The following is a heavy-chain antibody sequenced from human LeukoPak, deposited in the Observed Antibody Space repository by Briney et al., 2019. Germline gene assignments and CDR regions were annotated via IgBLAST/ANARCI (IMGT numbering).Heavy chain of an antibody. J-gene: IGHJ4*02. Sequence: GGSLRLSCEASGFTFNSHWMNWVRQAPGKGLEWLANIRPDGSEAVYVDSVRGRFTISRDNAKNLVYLQMNNLRAEDTAVYYCSGRSGFSSIYWGQGVLVTVSS. D-gene: IGHD2-2*01. CDR2: IRPDGSEA. V-gene: IGHV3-7*01. CDR1: GFTFNSHW. CDR3: SGRSGFSSIY.